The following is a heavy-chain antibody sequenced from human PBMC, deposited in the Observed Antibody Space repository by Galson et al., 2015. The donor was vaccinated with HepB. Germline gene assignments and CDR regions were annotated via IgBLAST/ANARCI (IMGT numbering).Heavy chain of an antibody. CDR3: ARDEAYCGGDCLDP. Sequence: SVKVSCKASGYTFTSYAMHWVRQAPGQRLEWMGWINAGNGNAKYSQKFQGRVTITRDTSASTAYMELSSLRSEDTAVYYCARDEAYCGGDCLDPWGQGTLVTVSS. D-gene: IGHD2-21*01. V-gene: IGHV1-3*01. CDR1: GYTFTSYA. CDR2: INAGNGNA. J-gene: IGHJ5*02.